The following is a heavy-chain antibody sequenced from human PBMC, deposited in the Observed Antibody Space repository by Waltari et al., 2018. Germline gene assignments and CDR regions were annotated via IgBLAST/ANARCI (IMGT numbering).Heavy chain of an antibody. CDR1: GGSFSGYY. CDR3: ARGARYYDSSGPARY. V-gene: IGHV4-34*01. CDR2: INHSGST. J-gene: IGHJ4*02. D-gene: IGHD3-22*01. Sequence: QVQLQQWGAGLLKPSETLSLTCAVYGGSFSGYYWSWIRQPPGKGLEWIGEINHSGSTNYNPSLKSRFTISVDTSKNQFSLKLSSVTAADTAVYYCARGARYYDSSGPARYWGQGTLVTVSS.